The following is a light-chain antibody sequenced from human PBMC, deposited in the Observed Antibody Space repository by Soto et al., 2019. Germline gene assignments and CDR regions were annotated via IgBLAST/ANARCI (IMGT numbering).Light chain of an antibody. CDR1: SSDVGSYNL. J-gene: IGLJ1*01. V-gene: IGLV2-14*02. Sequence: QSVLTQPASVSGSPGQSITISCTGTSSDVGSYNLVSWYQQHPGKAPKLMIYEVSNRPSGVSNRFSGSKSGDTASLTISGLQAEDEADYYCSSYTTRTTLYVFGTWTKVTVL. CDR3: SSYTTRTTLYV. CDR2: EVS.